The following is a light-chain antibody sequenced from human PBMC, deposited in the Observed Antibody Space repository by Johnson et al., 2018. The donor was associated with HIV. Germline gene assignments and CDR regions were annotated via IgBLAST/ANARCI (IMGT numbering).Light chain of an antibody. CDR3: GTWDTSLSAGGV. V-gene: IGLV1-51*02. CDR1: SSNIGNNY. CDR2: ENN. J-gene: IGLJ1*01. Sequence: QSVLTQSPSVSAVPGQKVTISCSGSSSNIGNNYVSWYQHLPGTAPKLLIYENNKRPSGIPDRFSGSKSGTSATLGITGLQTGDEADYYCGTWDTSLSAGGVFGTGTKVTVL.